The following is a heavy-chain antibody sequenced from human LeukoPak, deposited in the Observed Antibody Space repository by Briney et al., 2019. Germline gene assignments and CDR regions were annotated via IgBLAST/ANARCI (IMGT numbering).Heavy chain of an antibody. V-gene: IGHV1-69*13. CDR1: GGTFSSYA. D-gene: IGHD5-18*01. CDR2: IIPIFGTA. Sequence: ASVKVSCKASGGTFSSYAISWVRQAPGQGLEWMGEIIPIFGTANYAQKFQGRVTITADESTSTAYMELSSLRSEDTAVYYCARSKSGYSYGYEDYYGMDVWGQGTTVTVSS. CDR3: ARSKSGYSYGYEDYYGMDV. J-gene: IGHJ6*02.